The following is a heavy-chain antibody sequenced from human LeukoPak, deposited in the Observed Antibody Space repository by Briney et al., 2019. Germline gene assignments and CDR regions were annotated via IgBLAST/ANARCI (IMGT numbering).Heavy chain of an antibody. Sequence: GASVKVSCKVSGYTLTELSMHWVRQAPGKGLGWMGGFDPEDGETIYAQKFQGRVTMTEDTSTDTAYMGLSSLRSEDTAVYYCATDRSRLPSSDYGGNSGPSLFDYWGQGTLVTVSS. CDR2: FDPEDGET. CDR1: GYTLTELS. V-gene: IGHV1-24*01. CDR3: ATDRSRLPSSDYGGNSGPSLFDY. D-gene: IGHD4-23*01. J-gene: IGHJ4*02.